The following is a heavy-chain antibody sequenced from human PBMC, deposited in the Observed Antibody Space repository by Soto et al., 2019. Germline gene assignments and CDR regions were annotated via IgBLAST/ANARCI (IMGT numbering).Heavy chain of an antibody. CDR1: GYTLTELS. CDR3: ATTIVGATSMILSGAFDI. J-gene: IGHJ3*02. V-gene: IGHV1-24*01. Sequence: ASVKVSCKVSGYTLTELSMHWVRQAPGKGLEWVGGFDPEDGETIYAQKFQGRVTMTEDTSTDTAYMELSSLRSEDTAVYYCATTIVGATSMILSGAFDIWGQGTMVTVSS. CDR2: FDPEDGET. D-gene: IGHD1-26*01.